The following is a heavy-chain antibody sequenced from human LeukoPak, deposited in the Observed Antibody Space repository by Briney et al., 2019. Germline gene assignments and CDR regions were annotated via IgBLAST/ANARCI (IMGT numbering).Heavy chain of an antibody. V-gene: IGHV1-69*04. J-gene: IGHJ4*02. CDR1: GGTFSSYA. Sequence: ASVKVSCKASGGTFSSYAISWVRQAPGQGLEWMGRIIPILGIANYAQKFQGRVTITADKSTSTAYMELSSLRSEDTAVYYCARDGGIYSSGWYVGYYFDYRGQGTLVTVSS. CDR3: ARDGGIYSSGWYVGYYFDY. CDR2: IIPILGIA. D-gene: IGHD6-19*01.